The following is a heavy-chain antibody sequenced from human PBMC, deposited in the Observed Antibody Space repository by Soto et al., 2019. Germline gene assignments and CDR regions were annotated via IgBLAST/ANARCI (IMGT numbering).Heavy chain of an antibody. J-gene: IGHJ4*02. CDR2: SNPNGGST. D-gene: IGHD2-21*01. Sequence: QVQLVQSGAEVKKPGASVKVSCKASGYTFIHYYIHWVRQAPGQGLEWMAISNPNGGSTNYAQKCLGRVTVTSDTSTTTVSMELNSLGSDDTAVYFCARSLLQGDFWGQGTLVTVSS. V-gene: IGHV1-46*01. CDR1: GYTFIHYY. CDR3: ARSLLQGDF.